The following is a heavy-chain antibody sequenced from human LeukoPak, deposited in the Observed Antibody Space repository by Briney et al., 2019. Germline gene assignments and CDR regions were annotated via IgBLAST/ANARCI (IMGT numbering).Heavy chain of an antibody. V-gene: IGHV4-39*01. D-gene: IGHD2-15*01. CDR1: GGSISCSSYY. Sequence: SETLSLTCTVSGGSISCSSYYWGWIRQPPGKGLEWIGSIYYSGSTYYNPSLKSRVTISVDTSKNQFSLKLSSVTAADTGVYYCASGIVVVVAATYYFDYWGQGTLVTVSS. CDR2: IYYSGST. J-gene: IGHJ4*02. CDR3: ASGIVVVVAATYYFDY.